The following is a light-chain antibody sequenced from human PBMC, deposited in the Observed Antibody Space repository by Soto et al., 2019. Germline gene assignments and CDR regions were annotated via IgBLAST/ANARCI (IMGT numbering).Light chain of an antibody. Sequence: QSALTQPASVSGSPGQSITCTGTSSDVGGYNYVSWYQQHPGKAPKLMIYEVSNRPSGVSNRFSGSKSGNTASLTISGLQAEDEADYYCSSYTSSSTWVFGGGTKVTVL. CDR1: SSDVGGYNY. CDR3: SSYTSSSTWV. V-gene: IGLV2-14*01. J-gene: IGLJ3*02. CDR2: EVS.